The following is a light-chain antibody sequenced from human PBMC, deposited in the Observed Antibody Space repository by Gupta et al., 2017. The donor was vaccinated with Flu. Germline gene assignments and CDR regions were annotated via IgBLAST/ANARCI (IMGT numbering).Light chain of an antibody. Sequence: QSVLTQPPSVSAAPGQKVTVSCSGSSSNIGNNYVSWYQQLPGTAPKLLIYEDNKRPSGIPDRFSGSKYGALDTLYITGLQNGDEADYYCRAWDSGLGVGLFGGGTKLTVL. CDR1: SSNIGNNY. CDR3: RAWDSGLGVGL. V-gene: IGLV1-51*02. CDR2: EDN. J-gene: IGLJ3*02.